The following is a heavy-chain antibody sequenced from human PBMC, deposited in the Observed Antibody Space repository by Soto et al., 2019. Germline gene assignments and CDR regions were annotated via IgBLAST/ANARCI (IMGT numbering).Heavy chain of an antibody. J-gene: IGHJ6*02. CDR3: ARVEWRRGYSYARCYYYGMGV. D-gene: IGHD5-18*01. CDR1: CGSIIGRGCC. V-gene: IGHV4-31*02. CDR2: IYYSGST. Sequence: SQPMPHPWSVVCGSIIGRGCCWIWIRQKPGKGREWIGYIYYSGSTNYNPSRKSRVTISVDTSKNQFSLKLSSVTAADTAVYYCARVEWRRGYSYARCYYYGMGVWGQGTTVTVSS.